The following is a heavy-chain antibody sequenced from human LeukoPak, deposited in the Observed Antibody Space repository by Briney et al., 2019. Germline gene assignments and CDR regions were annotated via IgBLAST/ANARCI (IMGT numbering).Heavy chain of an antibody. J-gene: IGHJ4*02. CDR3: GRDRYRLAETYIDY. CDR1: GYIFTGYY. D-gene: IGHD3-16*01. Sequence: ASVKVSCKASGYIFTGYYMHWVRQAPGQGLEWMACINPNSGDTNYTQKFQGRLTMTRDTSISAPYMQLSRLRSDDTVVYYCGRDRYRLAETYIDYWGQGTLVTVSS. CDR2: INPNSGDT. V-gene: IGHV1-2*02.